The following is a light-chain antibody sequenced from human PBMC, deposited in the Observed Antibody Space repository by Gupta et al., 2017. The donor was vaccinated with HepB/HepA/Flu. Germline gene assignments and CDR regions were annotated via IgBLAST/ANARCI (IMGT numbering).Light chain of an antibody. J-gene: IGKJ2*04. Sequence: DIQMTQSPSTLSASVGDRVTITCRASQSISSWLAWYQQKPGKAPKLLIYKASNVESGVPSRFSGSGSGAEFTLTISSLQPDDFATYYCQHDKSPLCIFGQGTKLEIK. CDR2: KAS. V-gene: IGKV1-5*03. CDR1: QSISSW. CDR3: QHDKSPLCI.